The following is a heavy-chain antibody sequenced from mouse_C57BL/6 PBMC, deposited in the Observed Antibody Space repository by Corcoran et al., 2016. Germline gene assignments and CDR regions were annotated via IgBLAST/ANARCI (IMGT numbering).Heavy chain of an antibody. J-gene: IGHJ3*01. CDR1: GYSITSGYY. V-gene: IGHV3-6*01. CDR2: ISYDGSN. Sequence: DVQLQESGPGLVKPSQSLSLTCSVTGYSITSGYYWNWIRQFPGNKLEWMGYISYDGSNNYNPSLKNRISITRDTSKNQFFLKLNSVTTEDTATYYCAREDYGSSYLFAYWGQGTLVTVSA. D-gene: IGHD1-1*01. CDR3: AREDYGSSYLFAY.